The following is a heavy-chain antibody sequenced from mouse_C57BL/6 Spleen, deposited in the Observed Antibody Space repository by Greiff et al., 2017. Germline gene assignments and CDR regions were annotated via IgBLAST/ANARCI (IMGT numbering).Heavy chain of an antibody. D-gene: IGHD1-1*01. CDR2: IYPGSGST. CDR1: GYTFTSYW. V-gene: IGHV1-55*01. CDR3: ARYPFVTTVVARDWFSY. Sequence: QVQLQQPGAELVKPGASVKMSCKASGYTFTSYWITWVKQRPGQGLAWIGDIYPGSGSTNYNEKFKSKATLTVDTSSSTAYMQLSSLTSEDSAVYYSARYPFVTTVVARDWFSYWGQGTLVTVAA. J-gene: IGHJ3*01.